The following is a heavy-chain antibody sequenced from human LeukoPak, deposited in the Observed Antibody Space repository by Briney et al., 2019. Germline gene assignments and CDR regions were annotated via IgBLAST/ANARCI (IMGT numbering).Heavy chain of an antibody. V-gene: IGHV3-74*01. CDR1: GFTFSSYW. Sequence: PGGSLRLSCAASGFTFSSYWMHWVRQAPGKGLVWVSRINSDGSSTSYADSVKGRFTISRDNAKNTVYLQMNSLRAEDTAVYYCARAYYYYYYYMDVWGKGTTVTISS. J-gene: IGHJ6*03. CDR2: INSDGSST. CDR3: ARAYYYYYYYMDV.